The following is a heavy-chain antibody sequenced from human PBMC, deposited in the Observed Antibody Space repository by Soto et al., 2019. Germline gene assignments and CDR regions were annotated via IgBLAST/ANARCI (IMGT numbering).Heavy chain of an antibody. D-gene: IGHD6-19*01. CDR2: LSASGTNT. Sequence: EVQLLESGGVLVQPGGSLRLSCAASGFTFSNHAMSWVRQAPGKGLEWVSGLSASGTNTYYADSVKGRFTISRDNSQNILYLQMNSLRAEDTDLYYCARRMAFTTGWYFDYWGQGTLVTVSS. V-gene: IGHV3-23*01. CDR3: ARRMAFTTGWYFDY. CDR1: GFTFSNHA. J-gene: IGHJ4*02.